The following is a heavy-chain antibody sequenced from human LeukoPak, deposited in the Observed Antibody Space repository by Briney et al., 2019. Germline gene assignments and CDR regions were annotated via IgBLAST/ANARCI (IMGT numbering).Heavy chain of an antibody. CDR3: AKRRELRGSTIDY. CDR1: GFTFSSYE. Sequence: GGSLRLSCAASGFTFSSYEMNWVRQAPGKGLEWVSYISSSGSTIYYADSVKGRFTISRDNSKNTLYLQMNSPRAEDTAVYYCAKRRELRGSTIDYWGQGTLVTVSS. V-gene: IGHV3-48*03. D-gene: IGHD5/OR15-5a*01. CDR2: ISSSGSTI. J-gene: IGHJ4*02.